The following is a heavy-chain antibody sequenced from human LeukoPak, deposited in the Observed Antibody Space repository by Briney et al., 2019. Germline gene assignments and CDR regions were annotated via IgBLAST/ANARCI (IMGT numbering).Heavy chain of an antibody. D-gene: IGHD2-2*01. CDR3: AKDPSPLYCSSTSRSPYGMDV. V-gene: IGHV3-30*18. CDR1: GFTFSSYA. J-gene: IGHJ6*04. Sequence: RSLRLSCAASGFTFSSYAMHWVRQAPGKGLEWVAVISYDGSNKYYADSVKGRFTISRDNSKNTLYLQMNSLRAEDTAVYYCAKDPSPLYCSSTSRSPYGMDVWGKGTTVTVSS. CDR2: ISYDGSNK.